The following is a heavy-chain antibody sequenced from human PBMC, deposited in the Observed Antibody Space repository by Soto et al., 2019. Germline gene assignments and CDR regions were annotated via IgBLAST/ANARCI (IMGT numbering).Heavy chain of an antibody. D-gene: IGHD6-13*01. V-gene: IGHV4-31*03. CDR3: ARAVAAGYYFDY. Sequence: SETLSLTCTVSGGSISSGGYYWSWIRQHPGKGLEWIGYIYYSGSTYYNPSLKSRVTISVDTSKNQFSLKLSSVTAADTAVYYCARAVAAGYYFDYWGQGTLVTVSS. CDR2: IYYSGST. CDR1: GGSISSGGYY. J-gene: IGHJ4*02.